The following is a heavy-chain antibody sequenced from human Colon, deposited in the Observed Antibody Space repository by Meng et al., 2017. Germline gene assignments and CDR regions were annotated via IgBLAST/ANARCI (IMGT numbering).Heavy chain of an antibody. CDR3: ARDLIVGATRCYFDY. Sequence: QVQLEQPGPGLGKPPHTLSRPCATSGASVSSNSAAWNWIRQSPSRGLEWLGRTYYRSKWYNDYAVSVKSRITINPDTSKNQFSLQLNSVTPEDTAVYYCARDLIVGATRCYFDYWGQGTLVTVSS. CDR1: GASVSSNSAA. D-gene: IGHD1-26*01. CDR2: TYYRSKWYN. V-gene: IGHV6-1*01. J-gene: IGHJ4*02.